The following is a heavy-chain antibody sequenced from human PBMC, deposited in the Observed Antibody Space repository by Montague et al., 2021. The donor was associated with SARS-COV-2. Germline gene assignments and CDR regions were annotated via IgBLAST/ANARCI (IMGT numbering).Heavy chain of an antibody. CDR3: ARIRDYDILTGSYSGFDY. CDR1: GFSLSTSGMC. CDR2: IDWDDDK. D-gene: IGHD3-9*01. Sequence: PELVTPTQTLTLTCTFSGFSLSTSGMCVSWIRQPPGKALEWLALIDWDDDKYDSTSLKTRLTISKDTSKNQVVLTMTNMDPVDTATYYCARIRDYDILTGSYSGFDYWGQGTLVTVSS. V-gene: IGHV2-70*01. J-gene: IGHJ4*02.